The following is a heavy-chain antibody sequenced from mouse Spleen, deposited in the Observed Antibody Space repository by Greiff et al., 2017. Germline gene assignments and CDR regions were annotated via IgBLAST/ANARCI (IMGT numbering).Heavy chain of an antibody. Sequence: LQQSGSELVRPGASVKLSCKASGYTFTSYWMHWVKQRPGQGLEWIGNIYPGSGSTNYDEKFKSKATLTVDTSSSTAYMQLSSLTSEDSAVYYCTRIIHYYGYYYFDYWGQGTTLTVSS. CDR1: GYTFTSYW. J-gene: IGHJ2*01. CDR3: TRIIHYYGYYYFDY. V-gene: IGHV1S22*01. CDR2: IYPGSGST. D-gene: IGHD1-2*01.